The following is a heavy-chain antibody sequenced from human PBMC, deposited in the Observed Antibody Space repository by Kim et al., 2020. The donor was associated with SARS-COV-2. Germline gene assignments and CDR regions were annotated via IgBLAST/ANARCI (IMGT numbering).Heavy chain of an antibody. CDR2: IYYSGST. CDR1: GGSISSSSYY. V-gene: IGHV4-39*01. CDR3: ARVGIKRITIFGVVDPRNWFDP. D-gene: IGHD3-3*01. Sequence: SETLSLTCTVSGGSISSSSYYWGWIRQPPGKGLEWIGSIYYSGSTYYNPSLKSRVTISVDTSKNQFSLKLSSVTAADTAVYYCARVGIKRITIFGVVDPRNWFDPWGQRTLVTVSS. J-gene: IGHJ5*02.